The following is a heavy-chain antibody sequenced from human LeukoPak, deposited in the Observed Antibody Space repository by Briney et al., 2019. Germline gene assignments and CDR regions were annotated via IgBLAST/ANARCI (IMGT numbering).Heavy chain of an antibody. CDR1: GFTFSSYA. D-gene: IGHD3/OR15-3a*01. J-gene: IGHJ3*02. CDR2: ISGSGGTT. Sequence: PGGSLRLSCAASGFTFSSYAMSWVRQAPGKGLEWVSYISGSGGTTYYADSVKGRFTISRDKSKNTLYLQLNSLRVEDTALYYCAFRTGWYEGLAAFDIWGQGTMVTVS. CDR3: AFRTGWYEGLAAFDI. V-gene: IGHV3-23*01.